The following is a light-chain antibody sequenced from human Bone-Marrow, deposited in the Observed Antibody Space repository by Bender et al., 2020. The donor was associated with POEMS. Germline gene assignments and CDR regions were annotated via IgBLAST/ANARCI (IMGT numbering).Light chain of an antibody. CDR2: AGD. Sequence: NFILTQPHSVSESPGETAIISCTRNTGNIADSSVHWYRQRPGSSPTTVGYAGDRRPSGDPGRFSGSIDRSSNSASVAITGLKTEDEAVYYFQSEDDSNVIIGGGTTLTV. CDR1: TGNIADSS. V-gene: IGLV6-57*01. CDR3: QSEDDSNVI. J-gene: IGLJ2*01.